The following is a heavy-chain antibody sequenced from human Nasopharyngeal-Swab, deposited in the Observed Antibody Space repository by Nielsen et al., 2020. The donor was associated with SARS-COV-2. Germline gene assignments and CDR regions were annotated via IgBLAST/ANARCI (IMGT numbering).Heavy chain of an antibody. CDR3: ARDREELRYFDWLPSNWFDP. CDR1: GFTFSSYS. Sequence: GGSLRLSCAASGFTFSSYSMNWVRQAPGKGLEWVSSISSSSSYIYYGDSVKGRFTISRDNAKNSLYLQMNSLRAEDTAVYYCARDREELRYFDWLPSNWFDPWGQGTLVTVSS. J-gene: IGHJ5*02. V-gene: IGHV3-21*01. D-gene: IGHD3-9*01. CDR2: ISSSSSYI.